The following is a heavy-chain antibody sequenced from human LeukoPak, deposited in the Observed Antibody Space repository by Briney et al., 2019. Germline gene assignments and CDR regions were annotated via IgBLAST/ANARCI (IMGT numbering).Heavy chain of an antibody. J-gene: IGHJ4*02. D-gene: IGHD1-26*01. V-gene: IGHV3-23*01. CDR2: ISGSGGST. CDR1: GFTFSSYA. CDR3: AKDPGGSFNYFFDY. Sequence: PGGSLRLSCAASGFTFSSYAVTWVRQAPGKGLEWVSVISGSGGSTYYADSVKGRFTISRDNSKNTLYLQMNSLRPEDTAVYYCAKDPGGSFNYFFDYWGQGTLVTVSS.